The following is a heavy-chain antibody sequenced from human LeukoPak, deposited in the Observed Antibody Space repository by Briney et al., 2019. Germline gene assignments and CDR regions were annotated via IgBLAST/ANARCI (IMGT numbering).Heavy chain of an antibody. D-gene: IGHD3-10*01. Sequence: SETLSLTCTVSGGSVSSYYWSWIRQPPGKGLEWIGYIYYSGSTNYNPSLKSRVTISVDTSKNQFSLKLSSVTAADTAVYYCARGRWFGELLFHAFDYWGQGTLVTVSS. J-gene: IGHJ4*01. V-gene: IGHV4-59*02. CDR1: GGSVSSYY. CDR2: IYYSGST. CDR3: ARGRWFGELLFHAFDY.